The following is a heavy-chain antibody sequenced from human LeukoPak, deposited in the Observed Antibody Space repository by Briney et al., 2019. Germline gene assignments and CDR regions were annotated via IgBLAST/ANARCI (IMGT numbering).Heavy chain of an antibody. CDR3: AAVPGIIIAGYFAS. Sequence: GALRLSRVASGVTFTSSAMTWVRQAPGKGLEWVSVVGSTGGTTYYADSVKGRFTISRDNAKNTMILQMNNLRVEDTAVYYCAAVPGIIIAGYFASWGRGTLVAVSA. D-gene: IGHD3-10*02. J-gene: IGHJ4*02. V-gene: IGHV3-23*01. CDR2: VGSTGGTT. CDR1: GVTFTSSA.